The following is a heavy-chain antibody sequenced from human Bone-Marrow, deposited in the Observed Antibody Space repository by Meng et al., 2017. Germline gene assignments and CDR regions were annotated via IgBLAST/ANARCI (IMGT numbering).Heavy chain of an antibody. D-gene: IGHD3-22*01. V-gene: IGHV1-2*02. CDR1: GFTFSDYY. CDR3: ARSRGSGYTHPNDY. CDR2: INPNSGGT. Sequence: GGSLRLSCAASGFTFSDYYMHWVRQAPGQGLEWMGWINPNSGGTNYAQKFQGRVTMTRDTSTSTAYMDVNRLTSDDTAVYYCARSRGSGYTHPNDYWGQGTLVTVSS. J-gene: IGHJ4*02.